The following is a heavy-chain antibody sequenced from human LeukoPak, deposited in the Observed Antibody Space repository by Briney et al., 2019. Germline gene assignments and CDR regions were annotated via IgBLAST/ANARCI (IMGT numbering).Heavy chain of an antibody. CDR3: TRGELEVDY. J-gene: IGHJ4*02. V-gene: IGHV3-49*04. D-gene: IGHD1-1*01. Sequence: GWSLRLSCTASGFTFGDYAMSWVRQAPGKGLEWVGFTRSKAYGGTTEYAASVKGRFTISRDDSKSIAYLQMNSLKTEDTAVYYCTRGELEVDYWGQGTLVTVSS. CDR1: GFTFGDYA. CDR2: TRSKAYGGTT.